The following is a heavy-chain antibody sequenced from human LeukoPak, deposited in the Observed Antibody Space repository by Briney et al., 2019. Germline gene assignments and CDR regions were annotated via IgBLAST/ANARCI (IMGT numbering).Heavy chain of an antibody. CDR3: AREREASRLDGSGSYYPYYFDY. Sequence: ASVKVSCKASGYTFTSYGISWVRQAPGQGLEWMGWISAYNGNTNYAQKLQGRVTMTTDTSTSTAYMELRSLRSDDTAVYYCAREREASRLDGSGSYYPYYFDYWGQGTLVTVSS. J-gene: IGHJ4*02. CDR2: ISAYNGNT. D-gene: IGHD3-10*01. V-gene: IGHV1-18*04. CDR1: GYTFTSYG.